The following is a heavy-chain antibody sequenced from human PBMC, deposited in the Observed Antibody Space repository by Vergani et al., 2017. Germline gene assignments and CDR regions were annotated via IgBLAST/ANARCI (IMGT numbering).Heavy chain of an antibody. D-gene: IGHD5-24*01. Sequence: QLQLQESGPGLVKPSETLSLTCTVSGGSISSSSYYWGWIRQPPGKGLEWIGSIYYSGSTYYNPSLKSRVTISVDTSKNQFSLKLSSVTAADTAVYYCARLPYTDQMATINLSMDYWGQGTLVTVSS. CDR1: GGSISSSSYY. V-gene: IGHV4-39*07. CDR2: IYYSGST. J-gene: IGHJ4*02. CDR3: ARLPYTDQMATINLSMDY.